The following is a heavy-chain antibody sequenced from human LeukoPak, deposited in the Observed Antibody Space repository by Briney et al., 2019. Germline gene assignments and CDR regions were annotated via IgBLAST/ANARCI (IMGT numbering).Heavy chain of an antibody. Sequence: KTSETLSLTCTVSGGSISSSSYYWGWIRQPPGKGLEWIGSIYYSGSTYYNPSLKSRVTISVDTSKNQFSLKLSSVTAAGTAVYYCARRPAVAGRGRFDYWGQGTLVTVSS. CDR2: IYYSGST. CDR3: ARRPAVAGRGRFDY. D-gene: IGHD6-19*01. CDR1: GGSISSSSYY. V-gene: IGHV4-39*01. J-gene: IGHJ4*02.